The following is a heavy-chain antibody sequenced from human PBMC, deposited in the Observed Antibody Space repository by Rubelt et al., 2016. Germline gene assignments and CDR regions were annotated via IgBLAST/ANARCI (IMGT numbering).Heavy chain of an antibody. Sequence: QLQLQESGPGLVKPSETRSLTCTVSGGSISSSSYYWGWIRQPPGKGLEWIGYIYDSGSTNYNPFLKSRVTISVDTSKNQFSLKLNSVTAADRAVYYCARGGGGGYSYGSLDNWGQGTLVTVSS. V-gene: IGHV4-61*05. J-gene: IGHJ4*02. CDR3: ARGGGGGYSYGSLDN. CDR2: IYDSGST. CDR1: GGSISSSSYY. D-gene: IGHD5-18*01.